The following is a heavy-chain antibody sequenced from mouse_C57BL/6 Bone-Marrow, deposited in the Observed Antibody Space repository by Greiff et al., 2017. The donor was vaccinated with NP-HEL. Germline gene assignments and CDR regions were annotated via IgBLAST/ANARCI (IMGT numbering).Heavy chain of an antibody. J-gene: IGHJ1*03. CDR3: ARQTTVVPYWYFDV. V-gene: IGHV5-15*01. CDR1: GFTFSDYG. Sequence: EVKLMESGGGLVQPGGSLKLSCAASGFTFSDYGMAWVRQAPRKGPEWVAFISNLAYSIYYAYTVTGRFTISRENAKNTLYLEMSSLRSEDTAMYYCARQTTVVPYWYFDVWGTGTTVTVSS. CDR2: ISNLAYSI. D-gene: IGHD1-1*01.